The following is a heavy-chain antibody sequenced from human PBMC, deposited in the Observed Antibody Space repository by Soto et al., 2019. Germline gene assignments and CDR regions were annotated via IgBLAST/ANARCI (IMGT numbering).Heavy chain of an antibody. CDR1: GFTFSDHY. CDR3: ARSLVASYPISDY. Sequence: GGSLRLSCVVSGFTFSDHYMDWVRQAPGKGLEWVSRSRNKAKSYTTEYAASVKGRFTISRDDLKNSLYLQMNSLNTEDTAVYYCARSLVASYPISDYWGQGTLVTVSS. V-gene: IGHV3-72*01. CDR2: SRNKAKSYTT. D-gene: IGHD2-15*01. J-gene: IGHJ4*02.